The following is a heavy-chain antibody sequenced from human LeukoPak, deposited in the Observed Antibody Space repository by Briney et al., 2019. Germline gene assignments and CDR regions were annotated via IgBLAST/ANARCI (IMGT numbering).Heavy chain of an antibody. CDR3: ARGGSIAARPAPDY. Sequence: SETLSLTCAVYGGSFGGYYWSWIRQPPGKGLEWIGEINHSGSTNYNPSLKSRVTISVDTSKNQFSLKLSSVTAADTAVYYCARGGSIAARPAPDYWGQGTLVTVSS. CDR1: GGSFGGYY. V-gene: IGHV4-34*01. CDR2: INHSGST. J-gene: IGHJ4*02. D-gene: IGHD6-6*01.